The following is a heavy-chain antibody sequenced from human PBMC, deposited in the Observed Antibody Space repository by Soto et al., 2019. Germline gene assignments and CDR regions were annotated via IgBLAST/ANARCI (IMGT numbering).Heavy chain of an antibody. D-gene: IGHD2-15*01. Sequence: QVQLQESGPGLVKPSQTLSLTCTVSGGSISSGDYYWSWIRQPPGKGLEWIGYIYYSGSTYYNPSLKSRVTISVDTSKNQFSLKLSSVTAADTAVYYCARVKGGPCSGGSCYRWPRYYFDYWGQGTLVTVSS. CDR2: IYYSGST. CDR3: ARVKGGPCSGGSCYRWPRYYFDY. CDR1: GGSISSGDYY. J-gene: IGHJ4*02. V-gene: IGHV4-30-4*01.